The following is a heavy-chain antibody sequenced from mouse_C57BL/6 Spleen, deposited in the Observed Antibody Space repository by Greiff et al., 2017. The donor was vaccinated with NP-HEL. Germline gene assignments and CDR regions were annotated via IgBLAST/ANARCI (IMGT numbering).Heavy chain of an antibody. V-gene: IGHV1-81*01. CDR3: ARGYDTTEYAMDY. D-gene: IGHD1-1*01. CDR2: IYPRSGNT. CDR1: GYTFTSYG. Sequence: VQLVESGAELARPGASVKLSCKASGYTFTSYGISWVKQRTGQGLEWIGEIYPRSGNTYYNEKFKGKATLTADKSSSTAYMELRSLTSEDSAVYFCARGYDTTEYAMDYWGQGTSVTVSS. J-gene: IGHJ4*01.